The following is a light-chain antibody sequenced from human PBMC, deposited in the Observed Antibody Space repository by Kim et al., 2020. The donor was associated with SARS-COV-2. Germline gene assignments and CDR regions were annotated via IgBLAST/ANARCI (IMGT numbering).Light chain of an antibody. CDR3: ETWDSNTWV. CDR2: LEGSGSY. J-gene: IGLJ3*02. CDR1: SGHSSYN. V-gene: IGLV4-60*03. Sequence: SAKLTCTLSSGHSSYNIAWHQQQPRKAPRYLMKLEGSGSYNKGSGVPDRFSGSSSGADRYLTISTLQSEDEADYYCETWDSNTWVFGGGTQLTVL.